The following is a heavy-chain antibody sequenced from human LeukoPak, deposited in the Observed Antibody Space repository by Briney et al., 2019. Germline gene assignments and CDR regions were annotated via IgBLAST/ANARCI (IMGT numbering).Heavy chain of an antibody. CDR2: IYYSGST. J-gene: IGHJ4*02. V-gene: IGHV4-59*08. Sequence: SETLSLTCTVSGGSISSYYWSWIRQPPGKGLEWIGYIYYSGSTNYNPSLKSRVTMSLDTAKNQFSLKLNSVTAADTAVYYCARHETTTGTYIDNWGQGTLVTVSS. CDR3: ARHETTTGTYIDN. D-gene: IGHD1-1*01. CDR1: GGSISSYY.